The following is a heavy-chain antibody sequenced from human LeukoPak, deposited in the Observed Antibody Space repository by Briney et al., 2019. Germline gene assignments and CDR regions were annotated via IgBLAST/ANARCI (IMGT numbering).Heavy chain of an antibody. D-gene: IGHD1-26*01. V-gene: IGHV3-11*04. J-gene: IGHJ1*01. CDR3: ARDGYSGSFRYAEYFQH. CDR2: ISSSGRTI. Sequence: GGSLRLSCAASGFTFSDYYMSWIRQAPGKGLEWVSYISSSGRTIYYADSVKGRFTISRDNSKNTLYLQMNSLRAEDTAVYYCARDGYSGSFRYAEYFQHWGQGTLVTVSS. CDR1: GFTFSDYY.